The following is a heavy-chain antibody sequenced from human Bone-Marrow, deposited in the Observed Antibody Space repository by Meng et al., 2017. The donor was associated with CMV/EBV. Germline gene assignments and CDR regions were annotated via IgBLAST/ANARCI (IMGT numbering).Heavy chain of an antibody. V-gene: IGHV4-39*01. CDR3: ARSKGSLEWLSRYYYYGMDV. J-gene: IGHJ6*02. CDR1: GFAFSTYA. Sequence: GSLRLSCAASGFAFSTYAMTWVRLPPGKGLEWIGSIYYSGSTYYNPSLKSRVTISVDTSKNQFSLKLSSVTAADTAVYYCARSKGSLEWLSRYYYYGMDVWGQGTTVTVSS. D-gene: IGHD3-3*01. CDR2: IYYSGST.